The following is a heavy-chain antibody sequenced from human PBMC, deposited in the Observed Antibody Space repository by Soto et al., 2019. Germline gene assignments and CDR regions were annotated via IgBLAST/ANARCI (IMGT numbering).Heavy chain of an antibody. CDR1: GFTFSSYG. D-gene: IGHD1-26*01. J-gene: IGHJ4*02. Sequence: GGSLRLSCAASGFTFSSYGMHWVRQAPGKGLEWVAVISYDGSNNYYADSVKGRFTISRDNSKNTLYLQMNSLRAEDTAVYYCARDFGSLGATIDYWGQGTLVTVSS. CDR2: ISYDGSNN. CDR3: ARDFGSLGATIDY. V-gene: IGHV3-30*19.